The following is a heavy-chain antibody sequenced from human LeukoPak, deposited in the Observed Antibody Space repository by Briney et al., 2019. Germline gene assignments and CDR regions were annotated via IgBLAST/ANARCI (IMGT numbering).Heavy chain of an antibody. V-gene: IGHV3-7*01. D-gene: IGHD3-10*01. J-gene: IGHJ4*02. CDR3: ARGSPPLWFGESRYYFDY. CDR1: GFTFSSYW. CDR2: IKQDGSEK. Sequence: GGSLRLSCAASGFTFSSYWMSCVRQAPGKGLEWVAKIKQDGSEKYYEDSVKGRFTISRDNAKNSLYLQMNSLRAEDTAVYYCARGSPPLWFGESRYYFDYWGQGTLVTVSS.